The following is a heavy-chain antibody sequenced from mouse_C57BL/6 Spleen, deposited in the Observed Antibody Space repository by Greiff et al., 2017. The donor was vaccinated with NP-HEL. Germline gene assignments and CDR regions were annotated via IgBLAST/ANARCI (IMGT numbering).Heavy chain of an antibody. V-gene: IGHV1-82*01. CDR1: GYAFSSSW. CDR3: ARADYGSSYWFAY. Sequence: VHLVESGPELVKPGASVKISCKASGYAFSSSWMNWVKQRPGKGLEWIGRIYPGDGDTNYNGKFKGKATLTADKSSSTAYMQLSSLTSEDSAVYFCARADYGSSYWFAYWGQGTLVTVSA. J-gene: IGHJ3*01. D-gene: IGHD1-1*01. CDR2: IYPGDGDT.